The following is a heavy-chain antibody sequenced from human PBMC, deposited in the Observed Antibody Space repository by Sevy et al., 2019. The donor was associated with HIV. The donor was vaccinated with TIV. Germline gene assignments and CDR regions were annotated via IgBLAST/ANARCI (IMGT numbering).Heavy chain of an antibody. CDR3: AGENAWGRGYS. J-gene: IGHJ4*02. V-gene: IGHV4-59*08. CDR1: GGSITSLY. CDR2: IYYNGHI. D-gene: IGHD1-26*01. Sequence: SETLSLTCTVSGGSITSLYWNWIRQPPGKGLEWIANIYYNGHINYNPSLKSRVTLSLDTSKNQFSLNLSFVTAADTAMYYCAGENAWGRGYSWGQGTLVTVSS.